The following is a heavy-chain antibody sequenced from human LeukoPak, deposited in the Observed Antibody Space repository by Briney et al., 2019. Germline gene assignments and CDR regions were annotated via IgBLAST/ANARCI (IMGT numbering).Heavy chain of an antibody. D-gene: IGHD1-26*01. CDR1: GSTFSSYS. CDR3: ARDLEVGANYFDY. V-gene: IGHV3-21*01. CDR2: ISSSSSYI. J-gene: IGHJ4*02. Sequence: PGGSLRLSCAASGSTFSSYSMNWVRQAPGKGLGWVSSISSSSSYIYYADSVKGRFTISRDNAKNSLYLQMNSLRAEDTAVYYCARDLEVGANYFDYWGQGTLVTVSS.